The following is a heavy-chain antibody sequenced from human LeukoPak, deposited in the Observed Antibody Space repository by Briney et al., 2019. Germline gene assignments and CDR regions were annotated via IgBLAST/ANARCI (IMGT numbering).Heavy chain of an antibody. J-gene: IGHJ4*02. CDR2: IYPGDSDT. Sequence: GESLKISCKGSGYSFTSYWIGWVRQRPGKGLEWMGIIYPGDSDTRYSPSFQGQVTISADKSISTAYLQWRSLKASDTAMYYCARSAGYCSSTSCYTGVGYFDYWGQGTLVTVSS. CDR1: GYSFTSYW. D-gene: IGHD2-2*02. V-gene: IGHV5-51*01. CDR3: ARSAGYCSSTSCYTGVGYFDY.